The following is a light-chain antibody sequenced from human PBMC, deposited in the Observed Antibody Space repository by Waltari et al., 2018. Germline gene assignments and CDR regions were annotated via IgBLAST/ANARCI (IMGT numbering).Light chain of an antibody. CDR2: DFS. V-gene: IGLV2-14*01. CDR1: DSDHGSYNY. Sequence: QSAPTQPASVSGSPGQSITISCIGIDSDHGSYNYVSWYRQTPGKAPEVIIYDFSSRPPGVSSRFSGSKSGNTASLTISGLQAEDEGHYYCTSYTTTRLTFGGGTKLTV. CDR3: TSYTTTRLT. J-gene: IGLJ2*01.